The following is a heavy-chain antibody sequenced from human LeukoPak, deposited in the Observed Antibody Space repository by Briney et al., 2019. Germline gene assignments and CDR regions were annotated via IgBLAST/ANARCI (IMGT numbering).Heavy chain of an antibody. D-gene: IGHD4-17*01. Sequence: PGRSLRLSFAASGFTFSSYAMHWVRQAPGKGLEWVAVISYDGSNKYYADSVKGRFTISRDNSKNTLYLQMNSLRAEDTAVYYCANDVGAVTTVTYYFDYWGQGTLVPVSS. CDR1: GFTFSSYA. CDR3: ANDVGAVTTVTYYFDY. V-gene: IGHV3-30-3*02. J-gene: IGHJ4*02. CDR2: ISYDGSNK.